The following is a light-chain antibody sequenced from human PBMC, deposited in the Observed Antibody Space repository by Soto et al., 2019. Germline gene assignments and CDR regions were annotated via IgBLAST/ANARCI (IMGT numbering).Light chain of an antibody. Sequence: DIQMTQSPSSLSASVGDRVTITGRASQSIRTYLSWYQQKPGKAPNLLIYSASSLQSGVPSRFSGSGSGTDFTLTISSLQPEDFAAYYCQQNYGTPLTFGGGTKVEIK. V-gene: IGKV1-39*01. J-gene: IGKJ4*01. CDR2: SAS. CDR3: QQNYGTPLT. CDR1: QSIRTY.